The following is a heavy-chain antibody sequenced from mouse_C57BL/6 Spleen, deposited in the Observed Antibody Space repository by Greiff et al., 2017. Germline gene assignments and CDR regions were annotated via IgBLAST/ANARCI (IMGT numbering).Heavy chain of an antibody. CDR3: ARLYSNYFDY. J-gene: IGHJ2*01. CDR2: ISTGSSTI. Sequence: EVKLMESGGGLVKPGGSLKLSCAASGFTFSDYGMHWVRQAPEKGLEWVAYISTGSSTIYYDDTVKGRFTISRDNAKNPLFLQMTRLRSEDTAKYYCARLYSNYFDYWGQGTTLTVSS. CDR1: GFTFSDYG. V-gene: IGHV5-17*01. D-gene: IGHD2-5*01.